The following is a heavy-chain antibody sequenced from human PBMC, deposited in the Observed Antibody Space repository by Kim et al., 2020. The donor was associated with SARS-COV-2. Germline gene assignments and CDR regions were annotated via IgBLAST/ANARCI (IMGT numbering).Heavy chain of an antibody. J-gene: IGHJ3*02. D-gene: IGHD5-12*01. CDR2: ISNKREGYTT. CDR1: NTGFIDQY. Sequence: GGSLRLSCVATNTGFIDQYMDWVRQGPGKGLQWVGRISNKREGYTTEYAESVRGRFTISRDDSEKSLYLQMDSLRADHTAVYFCSRGYSDGPVYAFDIWGPGTLVTVSS. CDR3: SRGYSDGPVYAFDI. V-gene: IGHV3-72*01.